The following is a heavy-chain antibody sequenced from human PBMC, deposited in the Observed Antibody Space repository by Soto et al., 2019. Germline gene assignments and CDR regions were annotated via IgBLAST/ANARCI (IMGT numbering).Heavy chain of an antibody. V-gene: IGHV3-48*04. CDR2: ISSGSGNI. CDR3: ARTYGTGSLNWFDP. Sequence: GGSLRLSCAASGFIFSSYDMNWVRQAPGKGLEWVSYISSGSGNILYADSVKGRFTISRDNAKNSLYLQMNSLRAEDTAVYYCARTYGTGSLNWFDPWGQGTRVTVSS. J-gene: IGHJ5*02. D-gene: IGHD3-10*01. CDR1: GFIFSSYD.